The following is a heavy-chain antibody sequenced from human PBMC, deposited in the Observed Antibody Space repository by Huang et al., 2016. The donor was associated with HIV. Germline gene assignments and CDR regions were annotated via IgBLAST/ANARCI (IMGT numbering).Heavy chain of an antibody. Sequence: QVQLQESGPGLVKPSETLSLSCTVSGGSISSHYWSWIRQPPGRGLEWFGNINYRGITNYNPSLQSRVIISVDTSKNQVSLKLTSVTAADTAVYYCARDIVRLDPWGQGTLVTVSS. J-gene: IGHJ5*02. V-gene: IGHV4-59*11. CDR3: ARDIVRLDP. CDR2: INYRGIT. D-gene: IGHD3-10*01. CDR1: GGSISSHY.